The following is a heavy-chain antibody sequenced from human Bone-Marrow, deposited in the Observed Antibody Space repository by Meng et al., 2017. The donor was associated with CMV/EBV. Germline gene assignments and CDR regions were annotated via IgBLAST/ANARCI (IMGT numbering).Heavy chain of an antibody. CDR2: INSDGSST. J-gene: IGHJ6*02. Sequence: GGSLRLSCAASGFTFSSYVMAWVRQAPGKGLVWVSRINSDGSSTSYADSVKGRFTISRDNAKNTLYLQMNSLRAEDTAVYYCARDRYYGVRGSMDVWGQGTTVTVSS. CDR3: ARDRYYGVRGSMDV. V-gene: IGHV3-74*01. D-gene: IGHD4-17*01. CDR1: GFTFSSYV.